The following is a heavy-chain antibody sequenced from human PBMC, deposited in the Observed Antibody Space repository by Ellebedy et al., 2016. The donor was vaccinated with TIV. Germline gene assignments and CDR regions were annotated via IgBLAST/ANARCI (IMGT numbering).Heavy chain of an antibody. J-gene: IGHJ5*02. Sequence: AASVKVSCKASGYTFTSYGISWVRQAPGQGLEWMGWISAYNGNTNYAQKLQGRVTMTTDTSTRTAYMELRSLRSDDTAVYYCARGRVVGSNTKGTTNWFDPWGQGTLVTVSS. CDR2: ISAYNGNT. D-gene: IGHD1-1*01. CDR1: GYTFTSYG. V-gene: IGHV1-18*01. CDR3: ARGRVVGSNTKGTTNWFDP.